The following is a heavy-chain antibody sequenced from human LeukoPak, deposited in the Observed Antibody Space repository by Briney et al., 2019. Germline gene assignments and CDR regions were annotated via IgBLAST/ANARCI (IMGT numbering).Heavy chain of an antibody. Sequence: SETLSLTCTVSGGSISSSGYYWGWVRQPPGKELEWIGSIYYSGRIHYNPSLKSRVSMSRHTAKNQFSLNLSSVTAADTAVYYCARVGVTADFDYWGQGTLVTVSS. J-gene: IGHJ4*02. CDR3: ARVGVTADFDY. CDR2: IYYSGRI. D-gene: IGHD1-26*01. V-gene: IGHV4-39*07. CDR1: GGSISSSGYY.